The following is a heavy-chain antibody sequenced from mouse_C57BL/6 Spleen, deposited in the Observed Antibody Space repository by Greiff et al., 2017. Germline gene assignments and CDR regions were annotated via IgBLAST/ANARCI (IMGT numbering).Heavy chain of an antibody. D-gene: IGHD1-2*01. J-gene: IGHJ2*01. Sequence: VQLKESGPGLVKPSQSLSLTCSVTGYSITSGYYWNWIRQFPGNKLEWMGYISYDGSNNYNPSLKNRISITRDTSKNQFFLKLNSVTTEDTATYYCARNGGFDYWGQGTTLTVSS. CDR2: ISYDGSN. CDR1: GYSITSGYY. V-gene: IGHV3-6*01. CDR3: ARNGGFDY.